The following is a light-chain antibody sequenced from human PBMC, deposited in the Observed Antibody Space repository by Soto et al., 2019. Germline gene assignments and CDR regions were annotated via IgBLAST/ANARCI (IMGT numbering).Light chain of an antibody. Sequence: DIPMTQSPSSLSASLGDRVTITCRASQGVGVYLAWFQQKPGKVPKLLIYAASTLQSGVPSRFSGSGSGTDFTLSIRSLQPEDFATYYCQKYNSAPLTFGGGTKVEIK. CDR2: AAS. CDR3: QKYNSAPLT. CDR1: QGVGVY. J-gene: IGKJ4*01. V-gene: IGKV1-27*01.